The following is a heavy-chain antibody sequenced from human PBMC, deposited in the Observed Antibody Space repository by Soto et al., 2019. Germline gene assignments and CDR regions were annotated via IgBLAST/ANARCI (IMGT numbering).Heavy chain of an antibody. D-gene: IGHD3-10*01. V-gene: IGHV4-31*03. CDR2: IHHSGST. CDR1: GGSISSGGYY. J-gene: IGHJ1*01. CDR3: VRGVLS. Sequence: QVQLQESGPGLVKASQTLSLTCNVSGGSISSGGYYWTWIRQHPGKGLEWIGNIHHSGSTFYNPSLKSRVSISVDTSKIQFSLKLRSGPAADTAVYFCVRGVLSWGQGTLVTVSS.